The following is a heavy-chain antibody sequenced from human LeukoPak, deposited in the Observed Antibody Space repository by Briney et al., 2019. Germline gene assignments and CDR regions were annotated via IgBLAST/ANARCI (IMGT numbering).Heavy chain of an antibody. J-gene: IGHJ4*02. Sequence: SETLSLTCTVSGDSISSRSYYWGWIRQPPGKGLEWIGSIYYSGSTYYNPSLKSRVTISVNTSKNQFSLKLTSVSAADTAVYYCARYDSSGFYQYYIDYWGQGTLVTVSS. CDR3: ARYDSSGFYQYYIDY. V-gene: IGHV4-39*07. CDR1: GDSISSRSYY. D-gene: IGHD3-22*01. CDR2: IYYSGST.